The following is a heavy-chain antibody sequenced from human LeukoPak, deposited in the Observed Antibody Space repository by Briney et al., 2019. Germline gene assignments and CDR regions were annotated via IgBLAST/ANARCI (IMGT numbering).Heavy chain of an antibody. V-gene: IGHV3-53*01. J-gene: IGHJ3*02. Sequence: WVSVIYSGGSTYYADSVKGRFTISRDNSKNTLCLQMNSLRAEDTAVYYCARAKSPHDAFDIWGQGTMVTVSS. CDR3: ARAKSPHDAFDI. CDR2: IYSGGST.